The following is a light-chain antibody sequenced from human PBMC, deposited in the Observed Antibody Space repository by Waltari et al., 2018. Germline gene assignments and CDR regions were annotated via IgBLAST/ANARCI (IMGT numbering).Light chain of an antibody. CDR2: WSS. J-gene: IGKJ4*01. Sequence: VIPHSPESLPVSLGKRATINCKSSQSDLYSSNNKNYLAWYQQKPGHPPKLLIYWSSTRESGVHDRFSVSGLETYFNIIISSLQAEDVAVYYCQKYLSILRTFGGGTKVEIK. CDR1: QSDLYSSNNKNY. CDR3: QKYLSILRT. V-gene: IGKV4-1*01.